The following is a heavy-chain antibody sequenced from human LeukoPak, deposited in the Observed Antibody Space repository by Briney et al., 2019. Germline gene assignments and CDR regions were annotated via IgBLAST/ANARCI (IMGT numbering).Heavy chain of an antibody. Sequence: SSETLSLTCAVYGGSFSGYYWSWIRQPPGKGLEWIGEINHNGSTNYNPSLKSRVTISVDTSKNQFSLKLSSVTAADTAVYYCARAPRKLGYCSSTSCYGGYDYWGQGTLVTVSS. J-gene: IGHJ4*02. CDR1: GGSFSGYY. CDR2: INHNGST. V-gene: IGHV4-34*01. CDR3: ARAPRKLGYCSSTSCYGGYDY. D-gene: IGHD2-2*01.